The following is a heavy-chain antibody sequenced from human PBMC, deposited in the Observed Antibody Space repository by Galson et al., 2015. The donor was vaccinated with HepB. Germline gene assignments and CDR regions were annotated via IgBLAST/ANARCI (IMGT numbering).Heavy chain of an antibody. CDR3: ARVGYCSGGSCYPGPFDY. D-gene: IGHD2-15*01. CDR1: GFTFSSYG. Sequence: SLRLSCAASGFTFSSYGMHWVRQAPGKGLEWVAVIWYDGSNKYYADSVKGRFTISRDNSKNTLYLQMNSLRAEDTAVYYCARVGYCSGGSCYPGPFDYWGQGTLVTVSS. CDR2: IWYDGSNK. J-gene: IGHJ4*02. V-gene: IGHV3-33*01.